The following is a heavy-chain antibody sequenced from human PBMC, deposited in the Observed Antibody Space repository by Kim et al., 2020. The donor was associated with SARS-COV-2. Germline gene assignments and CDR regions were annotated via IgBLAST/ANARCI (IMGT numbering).Heavy chain of an antibody. CDR3: AKDRDYYDSSGYSEYYFDD. CDR1: GFTFSSYA. Sequence: GGSLRLSCAASGFTFSSYAMSWARQAPGKGLEWVSAISGSGGSTYYADSVKGRFTISRDNSKNTLYLQMNSLRAEDTAVYYCAKDRDYYDSSGYSEYYFDDCGQATLVTVSS. D-gene: IGHD3-22*01. CDR2: ISGSGGST. V-gene: IGHV3-23*01. J-gene: IGHJ4*01.